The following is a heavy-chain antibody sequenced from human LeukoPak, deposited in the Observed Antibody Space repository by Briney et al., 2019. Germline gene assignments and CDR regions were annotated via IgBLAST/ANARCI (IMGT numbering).Heavy chain of an antibody. CDR2: INHSGST. CDR1: GGSFSGYY. J-gene: IGHJ4*02. Sequence: SETLSLTCAVYGGSFSGYYWSWIRQPPGKGLEWIGEINHSGSTNYNPSLKSRVTISVDTSKNQFSLKLSSVTAADTAVYYCARDRRFSYGSGSSAVDYWGQGTPVTVSS. D-gene: IGHD3-10*01. CDR3: ARDRRFSYGSGSSAVDY. V-gene: IGHV4-34*01.